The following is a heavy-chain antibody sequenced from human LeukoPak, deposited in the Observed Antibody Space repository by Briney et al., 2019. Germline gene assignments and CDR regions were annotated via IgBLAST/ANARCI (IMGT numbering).Heavy chain of an antibody. CDR3: ARQLTSGDCDY. J-gene: IGHJ4*02. CDR2: IDPADSQT. D-gene: IGHD1-1*01. CDR1: GYTFTAYW. V-gene: IGHV5-10-1*01. Sequence: GESLKISCQGSGYTFTAYWIGWVRQMPGKGLEWMGRIDPADSQTNYSPSFQGHVTISADKSISTVYLQWSTLKASDTAMYYCARQLTSGDCDYWGQGTLVTVSS.